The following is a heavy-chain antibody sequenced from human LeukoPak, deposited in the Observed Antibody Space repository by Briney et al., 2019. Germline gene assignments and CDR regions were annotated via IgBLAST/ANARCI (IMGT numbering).Heavy chain of an antibody. D-gene: IGHD6-6*01. Sequence: EASVKVSRKASGYTFTGYYIHWVRQAPGQGLEWMGWINPNRGGTNYAQNFQGRVTMTSDTSITTVYMDLSGLTSDDTSVYYCAGSVASNGHMPHHYWGQGTLVTVSS. J-gene: IGHJ4*02. CDR1: GYTFTGYY. V-gene: IGHV1-2*02. CDR2: INPNRGGT. CDR3: AGSVASNGHMPHHY.